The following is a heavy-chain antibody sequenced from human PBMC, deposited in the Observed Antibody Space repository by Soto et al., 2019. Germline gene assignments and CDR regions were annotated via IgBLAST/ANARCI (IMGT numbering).Heavy chain of an antibody. V-gene: IGHV3-23*01. J-gene: IGHJ4*02. CDR1: GLTFGKYA. Sequence: GGSLRLSCTASGLTFGKYAMDWVRPAPGKGLEWVSAISGSGIGTYYADSVKGRFTISRDNSNNILDLQVDSLRAEDTAVYYCAKGGPSDGTDYYVDYWGQGTLVSVSS. D-gene: IGHD3-22*01. CDR2: ISGSGIGT. CDR3: AKGGPSDGTDYYVDY.